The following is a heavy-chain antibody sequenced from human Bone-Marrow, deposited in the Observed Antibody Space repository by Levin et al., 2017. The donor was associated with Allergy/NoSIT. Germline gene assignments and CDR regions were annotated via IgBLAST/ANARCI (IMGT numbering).Heavy chain of an antibody. Sequence: PGGSLRLSCAASGFTFDDYAMHWVRQAPGKGLEWVSGISWNSGSIGYADSVKGRFTISRDNAKNSLYLQMNSLRAEDTALYYCAKDGSYDILTGYFQNAFDIWGQGTMVTVSS. J-gene: IGHJ3*02. D-gene: IGHD3-9*01. V-gene: IGHV3-9*01. CDR1: GFTFDDYA. CDR3: AKDGSYDILTGYFQNAFDI. CDR2: ISWNSGSI.